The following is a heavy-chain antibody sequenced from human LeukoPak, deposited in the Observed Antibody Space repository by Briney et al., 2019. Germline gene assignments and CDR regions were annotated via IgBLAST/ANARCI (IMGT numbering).Heavy chain of an antibody. CDR3: ARVLVVIATPFDY. CDR2: ISSSSSYI. D-gene: IGHD2-21*01. CDR1: GFTFSSYS. V-gene: IGHV3-21*01. J-gene: IGHJ4*02. Sequence: PGGSLRLSCAASGFTFSSYSMNWVRQAPGKGLEWVSSISSSSSYIYYADSVKGRFTISRDNAKNSLYLQMNSLRAEDTAVYYCARVLVVIATPFDYWGQGTLVTVSS.